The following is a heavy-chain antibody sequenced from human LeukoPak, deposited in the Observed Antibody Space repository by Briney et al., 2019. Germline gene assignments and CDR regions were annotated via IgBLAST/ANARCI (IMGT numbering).Heavy chain of an antibody. V-gene: IGHV1-2*02. CDR1: GYTFTSYG. CDR3: AREGCTNGVCYSIDAFDI. J-gene: IGHJ3*02. Sequence: GASVEVSCNASGYTFTSYGISWVRRAPGQGLEWMGWINPNSGGTNYAQKFQGRVTMTRDTSISTAYMELSRLRSDDTAVYYCAREGCTNGVCYSIDAFDIWGQGTMVTVSS. CDR2: INPNSGGT. D-gene: IGHD2-8*01.